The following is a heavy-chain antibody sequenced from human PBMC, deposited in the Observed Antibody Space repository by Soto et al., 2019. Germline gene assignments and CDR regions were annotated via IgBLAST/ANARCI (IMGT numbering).Heavy chain of an antibody. Sequence: PGQSLKISGKGSGYSFTSYWIGWVRQMPGKGLEWMGIIYPGESDTRYSPSFQGQVTISADKSISTAYLQWSSLKASDTAMYYCARQGRWLQSGFDYWGQGTLVTVSS. CDR3: ARQGRWLQSGFDY. D-gene: IGHD5-12*01. J-gene: IGHJ4*02. CDR1: GYSFTSYW. V-gene: IGHV5-51*01. CDR2: IYPGESDT.